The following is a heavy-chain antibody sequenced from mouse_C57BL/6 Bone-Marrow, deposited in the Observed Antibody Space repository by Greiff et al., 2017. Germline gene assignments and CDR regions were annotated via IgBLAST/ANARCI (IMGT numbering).Heavy chain of an antibody. CDR3: ARSGQLRLRGDRDC. CDR2: INPGSGGT. D-gene: IGHD3-2*02. V-gene: IGHV1-54*01. CDR1: GYAFTNYL. J-gene: IGHJ4*01. Sequence: QVQLKESGAELVRPGTSVKVSCKASGYAFTNYLIEWVKQRPGQGLEWIGVINPGSGGTNYNEKFKGKATLTADKSSSTAYMQLSSLTSEDSAVYFCARSGQLRLRGDRDCWGQGTSVTVSS.